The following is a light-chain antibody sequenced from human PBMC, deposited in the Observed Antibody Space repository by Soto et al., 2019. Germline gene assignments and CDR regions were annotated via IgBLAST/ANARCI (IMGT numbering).Light chain of an antibody. J-gene: IGKJ2*01. Sequence: EIVMTQSPATLSVSPGETATLSCRASQSITSELAWYQQKPGQPPRLLIYGASTRATGVPARFTGSGSGSEFTLTISELQSEDFAVYYCQQGHNWPLTFGQGTRLEI. CDR2: GAS. CDR3: QQGHNWPLT. CDR1: QSITSE. V-gene: IGKV3-15*01.